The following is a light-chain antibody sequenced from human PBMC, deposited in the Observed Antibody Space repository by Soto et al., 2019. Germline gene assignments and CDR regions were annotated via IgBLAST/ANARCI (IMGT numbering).Light chain of an antibody. Sequence: DIHMAQSPPSLSASVGDRVTITCWASHNIVTYLNWYQQKAGKAPSLLIYEASHLQSGVPFRFFGSGSGTDFTLTIDNLQHEDSATYYCQQSHSTPPTFGPGTKLEIK. CDR3: QQSHSTPPT. CDR2: EAS. J-gene: IGKJ2*01. CDR1: HNIVTY. V-gene: IGKV1-39*01.